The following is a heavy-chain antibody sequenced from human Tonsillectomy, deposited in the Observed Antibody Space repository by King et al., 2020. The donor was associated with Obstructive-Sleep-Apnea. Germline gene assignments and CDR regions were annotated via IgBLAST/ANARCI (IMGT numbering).Heavy chain of an antibody. D-gene: IGHD3-16*02. V-gene: IGHV3-30*04. J-gene: IGHJ4*02. Sequence: VQLVESGGGVVQPGRSLRLSCAASGFTFSTYAMHWVRKAPGKGLEWVAIISYDGRDPYHADSVKGRFTISRDNSKNTLYLQMNSLTAGDTAVYYCASVAYVLGSYRYTAPVDYWGQGTLVTVSS. CDR1: GFTFSTYA. CDR2: ISYDGRDP. CDR3: ASVAYVLGSYRYTAPVDY.